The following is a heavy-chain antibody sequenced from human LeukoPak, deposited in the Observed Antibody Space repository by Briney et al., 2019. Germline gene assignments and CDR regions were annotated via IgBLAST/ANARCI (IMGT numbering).Heavy chain of an antibody. V-gene: IGHV3-23*01. CDR2: ISGSGGST. Sequence: GGSLRLSCAASGFTFSSYAMSWVRQAPGKGLEWVSAISGSGGSTYYADSVKGRFTISRDNPKNRLYLQLNSLRAEDTAVYYCAKSSRNDFWSGYYINWGQGTLVTVSS. D-gene: IGHD3-3*01. CDR3: AKSSRNDFWSGYYIN. J-gene: IGHJ4*02. CDR1: GFTFSSYA.